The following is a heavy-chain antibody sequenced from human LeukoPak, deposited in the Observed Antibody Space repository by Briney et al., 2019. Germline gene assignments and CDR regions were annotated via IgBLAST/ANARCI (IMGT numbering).Heavy chain of an antibody. J-gene: IGHJ4*02. CDR3: ARDKLEGPTKLDF. D-gene: IGHD1-26*01. CDR1: GFTFSDYW. CDR2: IKQDGSEN. V-gene: IGHV3-7*01. Sequence: GGSLRLSCEASGFTFSDYWTSWVRQAPGKRLEWVVNIKQDGSENYYVDSVAGRFTISRDNAKNSLYLQMNSLRVEDTAVYYCARDKLEGPTKLDFWGRGTLVTVSS.